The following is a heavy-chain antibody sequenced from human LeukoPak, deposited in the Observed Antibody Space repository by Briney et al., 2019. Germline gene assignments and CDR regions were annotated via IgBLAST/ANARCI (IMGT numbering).Heavy chain of an antibody. V-gene: IGHV1-18*01. D-gene: IGHD3-10*01. CDR3: ARMWFGELIGGYYFDY. Sequence: ASVKVSCKASGYTFTSYGISWVRQGPGQGLEWEGWISAYNGNTNYAQKLQGRVTMTTDTSTSTAYMELSSLRSDDTAAYYCARMWFGELIGGYYFDYWGQGTLVTVSS. CDR2: ISAYNGNT. J-gene: IGHJ4*02. CDR1: GYTFTSYG.